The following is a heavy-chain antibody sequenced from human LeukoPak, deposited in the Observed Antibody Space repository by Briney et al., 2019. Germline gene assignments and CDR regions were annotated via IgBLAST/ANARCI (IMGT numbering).Heavy chain of an antibody. V-gene: IGHV3-23*01. CDR2: VTGSGGST. Sequence: GGSLRLSCAASGFTFSSYAMSGVRQAPGKGLEWVSGVTGSGGSTYYPDSVKGRFTNSRDNSKSTVYLQTNSLRADDTAVYYCAKEGPRVHFDYWGQGTLVTVSS. J-gene: IGHJ4*02. CDR1: GFTFSSYA. CDR3: AKEGPRVHFDY.